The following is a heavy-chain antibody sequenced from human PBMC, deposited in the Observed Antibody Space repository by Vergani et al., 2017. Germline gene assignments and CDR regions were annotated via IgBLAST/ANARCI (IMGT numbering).Heavy chain of an antibody. D-gene: IGHD6-13*01. V-gene: IGHV3-53*01. CDR2: IYSGGST. Sequence: EVQLVESGGGLVQPGGSLRLSCAASGFTVSSNYMSWVRQAPGKGLEWVSVIYSGGSTYYADFVKGRFTISRDNSKNTLYLQMNSLRAEDTAVYYCAREQRSSSWYNWFDPWGQGTLVTVSS. CDR1: GFTVSSNY. CDR3: AREQRSSSWYNWFDP. J-gene: IGHJ5*02.